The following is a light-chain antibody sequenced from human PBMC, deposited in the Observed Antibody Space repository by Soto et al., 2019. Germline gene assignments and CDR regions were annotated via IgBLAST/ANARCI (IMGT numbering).Light chain of an antibody. CDR1: SSDVGGFNY. J-gene: IGLJ2*01. Sequence: QSVLTQPASVSGSPGQSITISCTGTSSDVGGFNYVSWYQQNQGKAPKLMIYDVTNRPSGVSNRFSGSKSGNTASLTISGLQAEDEADYYCSSFTSSSTLVFGGGTKVTVL. CDR3: SSFTSSSTLV. CDR2: DVT. V-gene: IGLV2-14*01.